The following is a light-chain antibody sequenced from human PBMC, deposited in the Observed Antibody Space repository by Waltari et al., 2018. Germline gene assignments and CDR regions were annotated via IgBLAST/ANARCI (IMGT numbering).Light chain of an antibody. V-gene: IGKV2-30*02. J-gene: IGKJ2*03. CDR1: QSLVHSNGNTY. CDR2: EVS. Sequence: DVVMTQSPLTLPSTPGQPAPISCRSSQSLVHSNGNTYLSWYQQKPGQPPRRLIYEVSNQDSGVPDRFSGSGAGTDFTLKISRVEAEDVGVYYCGQGTHLPYSFGQGTKVEIK. CDR3: GQGTHLPYS.